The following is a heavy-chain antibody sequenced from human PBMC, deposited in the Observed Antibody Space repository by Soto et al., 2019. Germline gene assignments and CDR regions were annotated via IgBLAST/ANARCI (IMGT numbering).Heavy chain of an antibody. D-gene: IGHD1-1*01. J-gene: IGHJ4*02. CDR1: GFTFSNAW. V-gene: IGHV3-23*01. CDR3: AKDRTTGTSDY. CDR2: ISGSGGST. Sequence: GGSLRLSCAASGFTFSNAWMSWVRQAPGKGLEWVSAISGSGGSTYYADSVKGRFTISRDNSKNTLYLQMNSLRAEDTAVYYCAKDRTTGTSDYWGQGTLVTVSS.